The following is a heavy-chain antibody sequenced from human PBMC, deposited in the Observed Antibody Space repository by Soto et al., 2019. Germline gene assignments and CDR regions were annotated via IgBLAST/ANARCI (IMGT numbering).Heavy chain of an antibody. CDR1: GYTFTGYY. D-gene: IGHD3-3*02. J-gene: IGHJ6*02. Sequence: ASVKVSFKDSGYTFTGYYMHWVRQAPGQGLECMGWINPNSGGTNYAQKFQGRVTMTRDTSISTAYMELSRLRSDDKAVYYCAMVEVAFSSVVSPSETRTYYYYYVMDVWRRVTAITV. V-gene: IGHV1-2*02. CDR3: AMVEVAFSSVVSPSETRTYYYYYVMDV. CDR2: INPNSGGT.